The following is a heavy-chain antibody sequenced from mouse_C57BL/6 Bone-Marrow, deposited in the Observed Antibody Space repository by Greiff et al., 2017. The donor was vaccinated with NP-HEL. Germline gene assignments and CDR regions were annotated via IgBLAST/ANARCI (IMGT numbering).Heavy chain of an antibody. CDR2: IDPSDSET. V-gene: IGHV1-52*01. CDR3: ARGDYDDYLDY. J-gene: IGHJ2*01. Sequence: QVQLQQPGAELVRPGSSVKLSCKASGYTFTSYWMHWVKQRPIHGLEWIGNIDPSDSETPYNQKFKDKATLTVDKSSSTAYMQRSSLTSEDSAVYYCARGDYDDYLDYWGQGTTLTVSS. CDR1: GYTFTSYW. D-gene: IGHD2-4*01.